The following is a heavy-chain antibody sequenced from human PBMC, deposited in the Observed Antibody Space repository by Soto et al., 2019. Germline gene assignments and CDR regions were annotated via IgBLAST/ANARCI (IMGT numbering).Heavy chain of an antibody. J-gene: IGHJ4*02. CDR3: TVWGWGNDFGAA. CDR2: SKNKADSYTT. CDR1: GFTFSDHY. D-gene: IGHD3-16*01. V-gene: IGHV3-72*01. Sequence: EVQLVESGGGLVQPGGSLRLSCAASGFTFSDHYMDWVRQAPGKGLEWVGRSKNKADSYTTEYAASVKGRFTISRDGSNHSLYLQMNSVKTEDTAVYYCTVWGWGNDFGAAWGQGILVTVSS.